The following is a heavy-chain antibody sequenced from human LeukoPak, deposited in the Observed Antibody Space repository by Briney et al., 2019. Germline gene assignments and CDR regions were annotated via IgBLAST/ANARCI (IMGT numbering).Heavy chain of an antibody. Sequence: SETLSLTCTVSGGSISSSSYSWGWIRQPPGKGLEWIGSIYYSGSTYYNPSLKSRVTISVDTSKNQFSLKLSSVTAADTAVYYCARPRKDYDSSGYPGGGAFDIWGQGTMVTVSS. J-gene: IGHJ3*02. CDR2: IYYSGST. CDR3: ARPRKDYDSSGYPGGGAFDI. CDR1: GGSISSSSYS. D-gene: IGHD3-22*01. V-gene: IGHV4-39*01.